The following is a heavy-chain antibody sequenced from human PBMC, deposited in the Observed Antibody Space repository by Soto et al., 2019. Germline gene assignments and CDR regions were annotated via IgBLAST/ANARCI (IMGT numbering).Heavy chain of an antibody. Sequence: GASVKVSCKASGYTFTDYYIHWVRPAPGQRLEWIGWINTYSGGTDYAQKLHGRATMNRDTSIATAFMGSTRLESDDTAVYYCAREGANSEASVLDYWGQGTLVTVSS. J-gene: IGHJ4*02. V-gene: IGHV1-2*02. CDR1: GYTFTDYY. CDR2: INTYSGGT. D-gene: IGHD3-10*01. CDR3: AREGANSEASVLDY.